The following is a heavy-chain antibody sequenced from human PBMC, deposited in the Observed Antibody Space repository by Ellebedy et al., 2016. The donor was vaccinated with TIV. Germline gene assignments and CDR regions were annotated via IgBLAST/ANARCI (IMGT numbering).Heavy chain of an antibody. V-gene: IGHV3-23*01. Sequence: GESLKISXAASGFTFSSYAMSWVRQAPGKGLEWVSAIGGSGGRTYYADSVKGRFTISRDNSKNTLYLQMNSLRAEDTAAYYCAKVTAWYSSSWYMGNWGQGTLVTVSS. J-gene: IGHJ4*02. CDR2: IGGSGGRT. CDR3: AKVTAWYSSSWYMGN. CDR1: GFTFSSYA. D-gene: IGHD6-13*01.